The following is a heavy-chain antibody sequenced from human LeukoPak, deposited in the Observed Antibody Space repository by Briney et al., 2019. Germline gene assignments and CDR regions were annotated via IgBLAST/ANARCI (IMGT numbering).Heavy chain of an antibody. V-gene: IGHV4-59*01. CDR2: IYSSGST. J-gene: IGHJ4*02. CDR3: ARGAHSSTPRTGFDY. CDR1: GGSISSYY. D-gene: IGHD6-19*01. Sequence: SETLSLTCTVSGGSISSYYWSWIRQPPEKGPEWIGYIYSSGSTYYNTSLKSRVTISLDTSKNQFSLELSSVTAADTAVYYCARGAHSSTPRTGFDYWGRGTLVTVSS.